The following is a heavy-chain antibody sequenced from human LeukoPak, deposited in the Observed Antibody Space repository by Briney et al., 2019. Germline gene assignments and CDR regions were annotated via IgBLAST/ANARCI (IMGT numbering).Heavy chain of an antibody. CDR2: IYSGGST. CDR1: GFTVSSNY. Sequence: GGSLRLSCAASGFTVSSNYMSWVRQAPGKGLEWVSVIYSGGSTYYADSVKGRFTISRDNSKNTLYLQMNSLRAEDTAVYYCAKVPPGVVVTASYYYYMDVWGKGTTVTVSS. V-gene: IGHV3-53*01. CDR3: AKVPPGVVVTASYYYYMDV. D-gene: IGHD2-21*02. J-gene: IGHJ6*03.